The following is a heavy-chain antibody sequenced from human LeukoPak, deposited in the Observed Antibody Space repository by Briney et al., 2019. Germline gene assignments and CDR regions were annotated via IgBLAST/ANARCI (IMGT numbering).Heavy chain of an antibody. CDR1: RFTFSRYG. V-gene: IGHV3-30*02. J-gene: IGHJ4*02. Sequence: GGSLRLSCAASRFTFSRYGMHWVRQAPGKGLEWVAFIRYDGSNKHYADSVKGRFTISRDNAKNSLYLQMNSLRVEDTAVYYCAGGSGWLIDYWGQGTLVTVSS. CDR2: IRYDGSNK. D-gene: IGHD5-12*01. CDR3: AGGSGWLIDY.